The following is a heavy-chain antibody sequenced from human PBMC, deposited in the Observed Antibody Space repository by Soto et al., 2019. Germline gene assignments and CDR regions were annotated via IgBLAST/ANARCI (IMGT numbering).Heavy chain of an antibody. D-gene: IGHD3-22*01. CDR2: IIPIFGTA. CDR3: AREVCSSGYYRNWFDP. Sequence: GASVKVSCKASGGTFSSYAISWVRQAPGQGLEWMGGIIPIFGTANYAQKFQGRVTITADESTSTAYMELSSLRSEGTAVYYCAREVCSSGYYRNWFDPWGQGTLVTVSS. J-gene: IGHJ5*02. CDR1: GGTFSSYA. V-gene: IGHV1-69*13.